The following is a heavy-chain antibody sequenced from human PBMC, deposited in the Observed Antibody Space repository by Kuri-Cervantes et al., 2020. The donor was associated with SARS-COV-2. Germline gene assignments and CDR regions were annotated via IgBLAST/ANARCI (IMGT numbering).Heavy chain of an antibody. D-gene: IGHD2-2*01. Sequence: GGSLRLSCAASGFTFSDYYMSWIRQAPGKGLEWVANIKQDGSEKYYVDSVKGRFTISRDNAKNSLYLQMNSLRAEDTAVYYCARVIPAAILLTGSGSNWFDPWGQGTLVTVSS. V-gene: IGHV3-7*01. J-gene: IGHJ5*02. CDR2: IKQDGSEK. CDR3: ARVIPAAILLTGSGSNWFDP. CDR1: GFTFSDYY.